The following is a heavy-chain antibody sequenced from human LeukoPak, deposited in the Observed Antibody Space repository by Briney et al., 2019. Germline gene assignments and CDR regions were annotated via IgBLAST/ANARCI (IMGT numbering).Heavy chain of an antibody. CDR2: INPNSGGT. J-gene: IGHJ5*02. CDR3: ARDPHPYYDILTGYLHWFDP. D-gene: IGHD3-9*01. V-gene: IGHV1-2*02. Sequence: ASVKVSCKASGYTLTGYYMHWVRQAPGQGLEWMGWINPNSGGTNYAQKFQGRVTMTRDMSISTAYMELSRLRSDDTAVYYCARDPHPYYDILTGYLHWFDPWGQGTLVTVSS. CDR1: GYTLTGYY.